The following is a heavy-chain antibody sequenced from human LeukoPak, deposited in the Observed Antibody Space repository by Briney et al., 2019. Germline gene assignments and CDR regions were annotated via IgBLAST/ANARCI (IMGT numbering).Heavy chain of an antibody. CDR1: GFTFSDYY. D-gene: IGHD2-15*01. J-gene: IGHJ4*02. Sequence: GGSLRLSCAASGFTFSDYYMSWLRQAPGKGLEWVSYISNSGTTKYYADSVKGRFTISRDNAKDSLFLQMNSLRAEDTAVYYCAREGVAVRYWGQGTLVTVSS. CDR2: ISNSGTTK. V-gene: IGHV3-11*04. CDR3: AREGVAVRY.